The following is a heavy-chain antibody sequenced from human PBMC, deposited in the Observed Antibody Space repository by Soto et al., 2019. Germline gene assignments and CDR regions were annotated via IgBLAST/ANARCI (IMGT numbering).Heavy chain of an antibody. J-gene: IGHJ6*02. CDR1: GGSINNYY. D-gene: IGHD6-19*01. CDR3: ARERHSGNYGMDV. V-gene: IGHV4-59*01. CDR2: IYYSGST. Sequence: LSLTCTVSGGSINNYYWSWIRQPPGKGLEWIGYIYYSGSTNYNPSLKSRVNISVDTSKNQVSLNLNSVTAADTAVYYCARERHSGNYGMDVWGLGTTVTVSS.